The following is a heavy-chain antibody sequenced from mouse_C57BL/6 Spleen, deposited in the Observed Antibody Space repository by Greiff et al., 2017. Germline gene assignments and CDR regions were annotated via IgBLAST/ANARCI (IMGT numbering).Heavy chain of an antibody. D-gene: IGHD1-1*01. CDR1: GYTFTSYW. CDR3: ARLYYGSSYQFAY. J-gene: IGHJ3*01. V-gene: IGHV1-50*01. CDR2: IDPSDSYT. Sequence: VQLQQPGAELVKPGASVKLSCKASGYTFTSYWMQWVKQRPGQGLEWIGEIDPSDSYTNYNQKFKGKATLTVDTSSSTAYMQLSSLTSEDSEVYYCARLYYGSSYQFAYWGQGTLVTVSA.